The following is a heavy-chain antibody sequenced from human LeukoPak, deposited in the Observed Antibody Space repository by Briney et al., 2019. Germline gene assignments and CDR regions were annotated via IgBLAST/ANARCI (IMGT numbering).Heavy chain of an antibody. V-gene: IGHV3-23*01. CDR2: ISGSGGST. J-gene: IGHJ4*02. D-gene: IGHD3-22*01. CDR1: GFTFSSYA. CDR3: AKVQEDYYDSSGYYYVSPRDFDY. Sequence: GGSLRLSCAASGFTFSSYAMSWVRQAPGKGLEWVSAISGSGGSTYYADSVKGRFTISRDNSKNTLYLQMNSLRAEDTAVYYCAKVQEDYYDSSGYYYVSPRDFDYWGQGTLVTVSS.